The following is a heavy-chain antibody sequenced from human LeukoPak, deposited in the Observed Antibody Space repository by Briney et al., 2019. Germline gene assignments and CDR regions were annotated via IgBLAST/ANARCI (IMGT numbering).Heavy chain of an antibody. V-gene: IGHV3-21*01. CDR2: ISSSSSYI. Sequence: PGGSLRLSCAASGFTFSSYSMNWVRQAPGKGLEWVSSISSSSSYIYYADSVKGRFTISRDNAKNSLYLQMNSLRAEDTAVYYCARAVLWFGELSHFDYWGQGTLVTVSP. CDR3: ARAVLWFGELSHFDY. CDR1: GFTFSSYS. D-gene: IGHD3-10*01. J-gene: IGHJ4*02.